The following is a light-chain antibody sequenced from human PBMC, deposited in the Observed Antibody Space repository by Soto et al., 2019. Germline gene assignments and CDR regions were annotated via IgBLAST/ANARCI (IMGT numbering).Light chain of an antibody. CDR1: QSVNNY. J-gene: IGKJ1*01. V-gene: IGKV3-20*01. Sequence: EIVMTQSPATLSVSPGERATLSCRASQSVNNYLAWYQQKPGQAPRLLIYGASNRATGIPDRLSGSGSGTDFTLAIRRLEPEDFAVYYCQQYGSSGTFGQGTKVDI. CDR3: QQYGSSGT. CDR2: GAS.